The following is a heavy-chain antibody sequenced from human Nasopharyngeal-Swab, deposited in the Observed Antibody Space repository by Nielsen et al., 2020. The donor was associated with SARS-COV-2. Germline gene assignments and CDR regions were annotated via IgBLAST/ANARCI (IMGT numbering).Heavy chain of an antibody. V-gene: IGHV4-31*03. CDR1: GGSISSGGYY. D-gene: IGHD3-3*01. Sequence: SETLSLTCTVSGGSISSGGYYWSWIRQHPGKGLEWIGYIYYSGRTYSNPSLKSRVPISVDKSKNQFSLKLSSVTAADTAVYYCARELSSITIFGVVTRYFDYWGQGTLVTVSS. CDR3: ARELSSITIFGVVTRYFDY. J-gene: IGHJ4*02. CDR2: IYYSGRT.